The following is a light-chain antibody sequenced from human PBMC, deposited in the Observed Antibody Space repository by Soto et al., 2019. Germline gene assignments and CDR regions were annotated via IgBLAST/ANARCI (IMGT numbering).Light chain of an antibody. V-gene: IGKV3-15*01. J-gene: IGKJ1*01. CDR3: HQYNNWPLT. CDR2: GAS. Sequence: EMVITQSPATLSLSPGERATLSCRASQSVGSNLAWYQQKPGQAPRLLIYGASTRVTGIPARFSGSGSGTEFTLTISSLQSEDFAFYYCHQYNNWPLTFGQGTRVEI. CDR1: QSVGSN.